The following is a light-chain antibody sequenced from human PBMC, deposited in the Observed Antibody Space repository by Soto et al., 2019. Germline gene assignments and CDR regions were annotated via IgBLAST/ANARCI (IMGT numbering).Light chain of an antibody. CDR3: QQYGSSLSWT. Sequence: IVLTQSPCTLSLSPGERATLSCRASQSVSSSYLAWYQQKPGQAPRLLIFGASSRATGIPDRFSGSGSGTDFTLTISRLEPEDFAVYYCQQYGSSLSWTFGRGTKVDIK. J-gene: IGKJ1*01. CDR2: GAS. CDR1: QSVSSSY. V-gene: IGKV3-20*01.